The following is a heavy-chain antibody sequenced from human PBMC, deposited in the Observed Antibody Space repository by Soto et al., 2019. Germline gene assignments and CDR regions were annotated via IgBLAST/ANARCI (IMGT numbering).Heavy chain of an antibody. V-gene: IGHV3-23*01. D-gene: IGHD4-17*01. CDR3: AKSLPYGDYTFAY. Sequence: PGGSLRLSCAASGFTFSSYAMSWVRQPPGKGPEWVSAISGSGGSTYYADSVKGRFTISRDNSKNPLYLQMNSLRAEDTAVYYCAKSLPYGDYTFAYWGQGTLVTVSS. CDR2: ISGSGGST. J-gene: IGHJ4*02. CDR1: GFTFSSYA.